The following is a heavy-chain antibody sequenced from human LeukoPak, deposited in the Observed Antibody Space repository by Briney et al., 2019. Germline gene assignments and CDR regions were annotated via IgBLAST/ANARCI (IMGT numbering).Heavy chain of an antibody. D-gene: IGHD1-1*01. J-gene: IGHJ3*02. CDR1: GGSISIFY. Sequence: SETLSLTCTVSGGSISIFYWSWIRRPPRKGLEWIGYISYSGSTNYNPSLKSRVTISVDTSKNQFSLKLSSVTAADTAVYYCARRLPPQNGNDAFDIWGQGTMVTVSS. CDR2: ISYSGST. V-gene: IGHV4-59*08. CDR3: ARRLPPQNGNDAFDI.